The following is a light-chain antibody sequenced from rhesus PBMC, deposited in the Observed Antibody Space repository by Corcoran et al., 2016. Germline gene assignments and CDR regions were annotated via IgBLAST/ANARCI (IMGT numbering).Light chain of an antibody. Sequence: EIVMTQSPATLALSPGERATLSCRASQSVSRFLAWTRHKPGPAPRLLNYETTRRATGIPDRFSGSGSGTEFTLTITSLEPEDLGVFFCLQSSDWPYSFGQGTKVEIK. CDR2: ETT. CDR1: QSVSRF. V-gene: IGKV3-24*04. CDR3: LQSSDWPYS. J-gene: IGKJ2*01.